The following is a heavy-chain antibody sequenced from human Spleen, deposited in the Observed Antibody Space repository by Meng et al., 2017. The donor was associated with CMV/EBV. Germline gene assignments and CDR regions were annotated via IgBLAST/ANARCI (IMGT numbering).Heavy chain of an antibody. Sequence: GESLKISCEASGFSFRTYAMHWVRQAPGKGLEWVAVISYDGSNKYYADSVKGRFTISRDNSKNTLYLQMNSLRAEDTAVYYCARAPTQYYDFWSGYYDYWGQGTLVTVSS. CDR1: GFSFRTYA. CDR2: ISYDGSNK. CDR3: ARAPTQYYDFWSGYYDY. D-gene: IGHD3-3*01. V-gene: IGHV3-30-3*01. J-gene: IGHJ4*02.